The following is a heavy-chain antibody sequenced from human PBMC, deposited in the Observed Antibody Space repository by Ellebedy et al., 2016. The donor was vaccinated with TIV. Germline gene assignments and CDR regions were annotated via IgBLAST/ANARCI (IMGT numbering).Heavy chain of an antibody. CDR1: YDSISSYY. CDR2: IYYSGST. V-gene: IGHV4-59*01. CDR3: ATGPNQDFFDY. D-gene: IGHD1-14*01. Sequence: MPSETLSLTCTVSYDSISSYYWSWIRQPPGKGLEWIGYIYYSGSTNYNPSLKSRVTISLDTSKNQLSLKLSSVTAADTAVYYCATGPNQDFFDYWGQGTLVTVSS. J-gene: IGHJ4*02.